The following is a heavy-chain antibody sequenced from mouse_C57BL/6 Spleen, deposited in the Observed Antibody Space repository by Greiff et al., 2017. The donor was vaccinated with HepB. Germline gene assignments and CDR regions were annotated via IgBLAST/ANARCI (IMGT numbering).Heavy chain of an antibody. Sequence: VQLQQSGAELVRPGASVKLSCTASGFTIPDDYMHWVKQRPEQGLEWIGWIDPENGDTEYASKFQGKATITADTSSNTAYLQLSSLTSEDTAVYYCTTLTGFDYWGQGTTLTVSS. CDR3: TTLTGFDY. J-gene: IGHJ2*01. CDR1: GFTIPDDY. D-gene: IGHD4-1*01. CDR2: IDPENGDT. V-gene: IGHV14-4*01.